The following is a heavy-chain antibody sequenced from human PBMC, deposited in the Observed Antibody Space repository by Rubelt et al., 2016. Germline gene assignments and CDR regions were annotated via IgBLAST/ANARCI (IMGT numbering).Heavy chain of an antibody. CDR3: ARGYYYNSGYGMDV. D-gene: IGHD3-22*01. V-gene: IGHV3-11*05. Sequence: MSWLRQAPGKSPEWISYIFRSGSVTHYADSVKGRFTISRDDDENSVSLQMSHLRVEDTATSFCARGYYYNSGYGMDVWGQGTTVTVSS. J-gene: IGHJ6*02. CDR2: IFRSGSVT.